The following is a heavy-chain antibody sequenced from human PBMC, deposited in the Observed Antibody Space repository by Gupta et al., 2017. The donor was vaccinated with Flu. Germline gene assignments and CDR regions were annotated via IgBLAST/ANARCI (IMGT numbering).Heavy chain of an antibody. J-gene: IGHJ4*02. D-gene: IGHD3-3*01. CDR2: INHSGST. CDR1: GGSFSGYY. CDR3: ARGRRTRFFDY. V-gene: IGHV4-34*01. Sequence: QVQLQQWGAGLLKPSETLSLTCAVYGGSFSGYYWSWIRQPPGKGLEWIGEINHSGSTNYNPSLKSRVTISVDTSKNQFSLKLSSVTAADTAVYYCARGRRTRFFDYWGQGTLVTVSS.